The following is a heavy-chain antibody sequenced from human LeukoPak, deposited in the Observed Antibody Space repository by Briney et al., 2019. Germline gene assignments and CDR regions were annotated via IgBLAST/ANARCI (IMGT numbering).Heavy chain of an antibody. CDR2: INSDGSST. V-gene: IGHV3-74*01. Sequence: GGSLRLSCAASGFTFSSYWMHWVRQAPGKGLVWVSRINSDGSSTSCADSVKGRFTISRDNAKNTLYLQMNSLKAEDTAVYYCARDRPHQGMDVWGQGTTVTVSS. J-gene: IGHJ6*02. CDR1: GFTFSSYW. CDR3: ARDRPHQGMDV.